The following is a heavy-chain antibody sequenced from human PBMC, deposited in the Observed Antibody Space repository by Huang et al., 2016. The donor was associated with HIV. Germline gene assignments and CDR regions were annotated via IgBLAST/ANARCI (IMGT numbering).Heavy chain of an antibody. V-gene: IGHV3-23*01. J-gene: IGHJ4*02. Sequence: EVQLLESGGGLVQPGGSLRLSCAASLFTFSTSAMGWVRQAPGKGLEWVSGISGSGSSTYYADSVKGRFTISRDNSRNTLYLQMKSLRVEDTAIYYCAKGSERSLTGPKYQYYFDYWGQGTLVTVSS. D-gene: IGHD3-3*01. CDR1: LFTFSTSA. CDR3: AKGSERSLTGPKYQYYFDY. CDR2: ISGSGSST.